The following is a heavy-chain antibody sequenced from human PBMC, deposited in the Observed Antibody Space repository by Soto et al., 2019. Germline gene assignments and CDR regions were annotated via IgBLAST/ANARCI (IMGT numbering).Heavy chain of an antibody. Sequence: GGSLRLSCAASGFTFSSYAMHWVRQAPGKGLEWVAVISYDGSNKYYADSVKGRFTISRDNSKNTLYLQMNSLRAEDTAVYYCASLPATASAFDVWGQGTMVTVSS. V-gene: IGHV3-30-3*01. CDR3: ASLPATASAFDV. J-gene: IGHJ3*01. CDR1: GFTFSSYA. D-gene: IGHD2-2*01. CDR2: ISYDGSNK.